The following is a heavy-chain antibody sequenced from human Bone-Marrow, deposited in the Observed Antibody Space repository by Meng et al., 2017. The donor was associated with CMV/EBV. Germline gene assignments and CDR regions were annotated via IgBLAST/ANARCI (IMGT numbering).Heavy chain of an antibody. CDR3: ARLSGSFDN. V-gene: IGHV4-59*12. CDR1: GGSISSYY. D-gene: IGHD1-26*01. CDR2: IYYTGIT. J-gene: IGHJ4*02. Sequence: GSLRLSCTVSGGSISSYYWSWIRQPPGKRLEWIGYIYYTGITNYNSSLKGRVTISVDTSKNQFSLKLSSVTAADTALYFCARLSGSFDNWGQGALVTVSS.